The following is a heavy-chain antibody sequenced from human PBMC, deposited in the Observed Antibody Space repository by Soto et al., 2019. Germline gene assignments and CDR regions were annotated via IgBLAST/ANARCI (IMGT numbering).Heavy chain of an antibody. CDR3: AKDGAQKDDDINWLEY. J-gene: IGHJ5*01. V-gene: IGHV3-43*01. Sequence: EVQLVESGGDVVQHGGSLRLSCAASGFTFEDYTIHWVRHAPGKALEWLSLISWDGGTTYYTQSVKGRFTISRDYSKNSLYLQMNRLSPEDTAFYYCAKDGAQKDDDINWLEYWVQGSLVTVSS. CDR1: GFTFEDYT. CDR2: ISWDGGTT. D-gene: IGHD3-22*01.